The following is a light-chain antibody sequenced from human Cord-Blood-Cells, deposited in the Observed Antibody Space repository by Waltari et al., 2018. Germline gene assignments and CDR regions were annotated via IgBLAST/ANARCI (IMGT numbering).Light chain of an antibody. CDR1: SSDVGSYIL. Sequence: QSALTQPASVSGSPGQSISIPCTGTSSDVGSYILVSWYQQHPGKAPKLMIYEGSKRPSGVSNRFSGSKSGNTASLTISGLQAEDEADYYCCSYAGSSTFKVFGGGTKLTVL. J-gene: IGLJ3*02. V-gene: IGLV2-23*03. CDR3: CSYAGSSTFKV. CDR2: EGS.